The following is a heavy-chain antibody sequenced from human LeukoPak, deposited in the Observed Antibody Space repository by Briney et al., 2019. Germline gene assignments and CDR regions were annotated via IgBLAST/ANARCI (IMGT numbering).Heavy chain of an antibody. CDR3: ARGYDILTGYYIRYYFDY. J-gene: IGHJ4*02. CDR1: GYTFTSYA. D-gene: IGHD3-9*01. CDR2: INAGNGNT. V-gene: IGHV1-3*01. Sequence: ASVKVSCKASGYTFTSYAMHWVRQAPGQRLEWMGWINAGNGNTKYSQKFQGRVTITRDTSASTAYMELSSLRSEDTAVYYCARGYDILTGYYIRYYFDYWGQGTLVTVSS.